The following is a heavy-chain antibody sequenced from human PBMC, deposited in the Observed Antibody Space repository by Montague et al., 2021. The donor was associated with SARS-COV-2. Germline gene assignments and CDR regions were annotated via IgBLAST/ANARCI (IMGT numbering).Heavy chain of an antibody. CDR2: IYHNGST. V-gene: IGHV4-59*01. J-gene: IGHJ6*02. Sequence: SETLSLTCTVSGGSISSYYWTWIRQPPGKGLESIGYIYHNGSTKYNPSLKSRVTISVDTSKNQFSLKLSSVSVADMAVYYCARGGGNSADYYNYTMDVWGQGTTVTAFS. CDR1: GGSISSYY. CDR3: ARGGGNSADYYNYTMDV. D-gene: IGHD4-23*01.